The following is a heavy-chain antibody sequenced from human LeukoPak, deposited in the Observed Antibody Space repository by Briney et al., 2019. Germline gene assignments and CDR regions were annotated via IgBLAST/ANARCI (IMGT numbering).Heavy chain of an antibody. Sequence: GGSLRLSCAASGFTLSSYAMSWVRQAPGKGLEWVSIISGSGSSTDYVDSVKGRFTISRDNSKNTLYLQMNSLRAEDTAVYYCAKSFGPVIAAAGTGADWGQGTLVTVSS. CDR2: ISGSGSST. D-gene: IGHD6-13*01. J-gene: IGHJ4*02. V-gene: IGHV3-23*01. CDR3: AKSFGPVIAAAGTGAD. CDR1: GFTLSSYA.